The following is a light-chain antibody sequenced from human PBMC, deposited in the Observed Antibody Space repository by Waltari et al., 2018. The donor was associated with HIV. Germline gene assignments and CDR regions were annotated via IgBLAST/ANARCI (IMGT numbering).Light chain of an antibody. CDR2: WAS. V-gene: IGKV4-1*01. Sequence: DVVMTQSPDALVGSLGVRFTINCKSSLSILSNSNKKNYLAWYQQRPGQPPKLLVYWASTRESGVPARFSGSGSGTDFTLTITNLQAEDAAIYYCQQYYRTPPAFGQGTKVEI. J-gene: IGKJ1*01. CDR1: LSILSNSNKKNY. CDR3: QQYYRTPPA.